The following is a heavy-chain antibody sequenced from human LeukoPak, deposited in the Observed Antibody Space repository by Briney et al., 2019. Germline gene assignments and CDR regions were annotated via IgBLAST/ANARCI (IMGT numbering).Heavy chain of an antibody. CDR1: GYSFTTFW. CDR3: ARAISGETSGYYYADY. CDR2: IYPGDSET. D-gene: IGHD3-22*01. Sequence: GESLKISCKGSGYSFTTFWIAWVRQMPGKGLELMGIIYPGDSETIYNPSFQGQVTISADKSISTAYLQWSSLKASDTAMYYCARAISGETSGYYYADYWGQGTLVTVSS. J-gene: IGHJ4*02. V-gene: IGHV5-51*01.